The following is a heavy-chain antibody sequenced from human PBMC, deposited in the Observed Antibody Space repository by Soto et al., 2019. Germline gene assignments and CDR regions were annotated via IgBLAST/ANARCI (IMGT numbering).Heavy chain of an antibody. CDR1: GFTFTSYS. V-gene: IGHV3-7*03. CDR3: AEMATILGGPHDY. CDR2: IQQDGSEK. D-gene: IGHD5-12*01. J-gene: IGHJ4*02. Sequence: GGSLRLSCAVSGFTFTSYSMSWVRQAPGEGLEWVANIQQDGSEKYYVDSVKGRFTISRDNAKNSLYLQMNSLRAEDTAVYYCAEMATILGGPHDYWGQGTLVTVSS.